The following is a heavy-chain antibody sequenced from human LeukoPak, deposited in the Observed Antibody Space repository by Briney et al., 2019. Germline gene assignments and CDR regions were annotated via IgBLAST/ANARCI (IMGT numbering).Heavy chain of an antibody. CDR3: AMETYQLLSNWFYP. V-gene: IGHV1-24*01. D-gene: IGHD2-2*01. Sequence: ASVSVSCKVSGYSLTELSMHWVRQAPGKGLEWMGSFDPEDGETIYAQKFQGRVTMTEDTSTDTAYMALSSLRSDDTAVYYCAMETYQLLSNWFYPWGQGTLVTVSS. CDR1: GYSLTELS. CDR2: FDPEDGET. J-gene: IGHJ5*02.